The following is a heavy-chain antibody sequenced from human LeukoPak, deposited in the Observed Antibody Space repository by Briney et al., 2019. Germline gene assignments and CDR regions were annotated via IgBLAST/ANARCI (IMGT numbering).Heavy chain of an antibody. CDR2: IIPILGIA. D-gene: IGHD4-11*01. CDR3: ARVVSRLQARFDP. V-gene: IGHV1-69*04. CDR1: GGTFSSYA. J-gene: IGHJ5*02. Sequence: SVKVSCKASGGTFSSYAISWVRQAPGQGLEWMGRIIPILGIANYAQKFRGRVTITADKSTSTAYMELSSLRSEDTAVYYCARVVSRLQARFDPWGQGTLVTVSS.